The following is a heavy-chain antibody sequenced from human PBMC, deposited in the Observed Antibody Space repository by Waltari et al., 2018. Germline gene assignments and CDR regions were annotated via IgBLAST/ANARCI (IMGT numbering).Heavy chain of an antibody. CDR2: INHSGST. V-gene: IGHV4-34*01. Sequence: QVQLQQWGAGLLKPSETLSLTCAVYGESFSGYYWSWIRQPPGKGLEWIGEINHSGSTNYNPSLKSRVTISVDTSKNQFSLKLSSVTAADTAVYYCAGIIAAAGTSYWGQGTLVTVSS. D-gene: IGHD6-13*01. J-gene: IGHJ4*02. CDR3: AGIIAAAGTSY. CDR1: GESFSGYY.